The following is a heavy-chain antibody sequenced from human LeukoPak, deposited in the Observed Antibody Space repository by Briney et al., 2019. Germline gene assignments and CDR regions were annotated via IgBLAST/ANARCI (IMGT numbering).Heavy chain of an antibody. Sequence: SKTLSLTCTVSGGSISTYYWSWIRQTPGKGLEWIAYVHDSGTTNYNPSLKGRVTISSDTSKNQFSLNLRSVSAADTATYYCARHGGSLGYFDYWGHGTLVTVSP. CDR3: ARHGGSLGYFDY. CDR2: VHDSGTT. D-gene: IGHD1-26*01. V-gene: IGHV4-59*08. J-gene: IGHJ4*01. CDR1: GGSISTYY.